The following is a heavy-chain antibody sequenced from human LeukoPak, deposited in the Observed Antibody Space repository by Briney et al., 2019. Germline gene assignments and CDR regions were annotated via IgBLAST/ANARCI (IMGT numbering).Heavy chain of an antibody. V-gene: IGHV3-23*01. Sequence: GGSLRLSCAVSGLTFSSYVMNWVREAPGMGLVWVSTVSASGGSKYYADSVKGRFAITRDNSKNTLYLQMNSLRAEDTAIYYCATRDTALVKGFDYWGQGTLVTVSS. J-gene: IGHJ4*02. D-gene: IGHD5-18*01. CDR2: VSASGGSK. CDR1: GLTFSSYV. CDR3: ATRDTALVKGFDY.